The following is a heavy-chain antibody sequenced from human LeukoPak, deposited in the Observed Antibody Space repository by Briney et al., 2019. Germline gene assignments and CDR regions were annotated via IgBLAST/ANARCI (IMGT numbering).Heavy chain of an antibody. CDR1: GFTFSSYE. CDR2: IRSSGSSI. CDR3: ARDAKRPYYYYGMDV. V-gene: IGHV3-48*03. J-gene: IGHJ6*02. Sequence: GGSLRLSCAGSGFTFSSYEMHWVRQAPGKGLEWVSYIRSSGSSIYYADSVKGRFTISRDNAKNSLYLQMNSPRAQDTAVYYCARDAKRPYYYYGMDVWGQGTTVTVSS. D-gene: IGHD6-6*01.